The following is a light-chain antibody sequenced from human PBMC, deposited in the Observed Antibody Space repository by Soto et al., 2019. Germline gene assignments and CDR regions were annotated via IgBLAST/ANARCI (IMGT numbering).Light chain of an antibody. J-gene: IGKJ5*01. CDR1: QSVSGW. V-gene: IGKV1-5*01. CDR3: QKLDNSPLT. Sequence: DIEMTQSPSTLAASLGDTVTVTCRASQSVSGWLAWYQQKPGEAPKLLIYDASALPRGVPSRFRGSGSGTEFTLTISSLQPEDFASYYCQKLDNSPLTFGQGTRLEIK. CDR2: DAS.